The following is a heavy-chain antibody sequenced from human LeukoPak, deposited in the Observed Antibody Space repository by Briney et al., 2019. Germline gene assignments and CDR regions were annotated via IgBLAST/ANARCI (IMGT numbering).Heavy chain of an antibody. V-gene: IGHV1-69*05. Sequence: GASVKISCKASGGTCSIYAISWGRQAPGQGLEWMGRNIPIFGTANYSQKFQGRVTIITDDSTSTAYMELSSLRSEDTAVYYCARHQDDYDFWSGYSSPIDYWGQGTLVTVSS. CDR1: GGTCSIYA. CDR3: ARHQDDYDFWSGYSSPIDY. J-gene: IGHJ4*02. CDR2: NIPIFGTA. D-gene: IGHD3-3*01.